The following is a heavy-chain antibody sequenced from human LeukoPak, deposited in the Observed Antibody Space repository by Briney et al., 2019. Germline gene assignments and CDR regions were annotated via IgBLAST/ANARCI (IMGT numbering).Heavy chain of an antibody. V-gene: IGHV4-59*08. Sequence: SETLSLTCSVSGGSISSSYWGWIRQPPGRGLEWIGYSYYTGDSNYSPSLKSRVTISFATSKNQFSLRLRSVTATDTAVYYFARRVHNRGLYDLGAFDIWGQGTMVTVSS. CDR3: ARRVHNRGLYDLGAFDI. J-gene: IGHJ3*02. D-gene: IGHD2-8*01. CDR1: GGSISSSY. CDR2: SYYTGDS.